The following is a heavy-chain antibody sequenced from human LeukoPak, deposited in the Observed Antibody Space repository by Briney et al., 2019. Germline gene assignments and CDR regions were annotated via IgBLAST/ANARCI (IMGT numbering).Heavy chain of an antibody. J-gene: IGHJ4*02. D-gene: IGHD3-10*01. CDR1: GFTFSSYA. CDR2: ISGSGGST. Sequence: GGSLRLSCAASGFTFSSYAMSWVRQAPGKGLEWVSAISGSGGSTYYADSVKGRFTISRDNSKNTLYLQMNGLRAEDTAVYYCAKPHKGGSGSSPFDYWGQGTLVTVSS. CDR3: AKPHKGGSGSSPFDY. V-gene: IGHV3-23*01.